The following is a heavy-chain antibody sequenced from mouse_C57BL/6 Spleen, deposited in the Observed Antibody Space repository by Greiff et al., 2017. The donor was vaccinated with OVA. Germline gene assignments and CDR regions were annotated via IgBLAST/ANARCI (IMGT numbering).Heavy chain of an antibody. D-gene: IGHD1-1*01. CDR1: GYAFSSYW. J-gene: IGHJ2*01. CDR2: IYPGDGDT. V-gene: IGHV1-80*01. Sequence: VQRVESGAELVKPGASVKISCKASGYAFSSYWMNWVKQRPGKGLEWIGQIYPGDGDTNYNGKFKGKATLTADKSSSTAYMQLSSLTSEDSAVYFCARGGLITSEDWGQGTTLTVSS. CDR3: ARGGLITSED.